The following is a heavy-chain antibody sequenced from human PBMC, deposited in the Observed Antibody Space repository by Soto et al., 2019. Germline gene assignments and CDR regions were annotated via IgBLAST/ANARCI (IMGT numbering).Heavy chain of an antibody. CDR2: IYYSGST. Sequence: SETLSLTCTVSGGSISSYYWSWIRQPPGKGLEWIGYIYYSGSTNYNPSLKSRVTISVDTSKNQFSLKLSSVTAADTAVYYCARDRPTVTTFWYFVLWGRGTLVTVSS. CDR1: GGSISSYY. J-gene: IGHJ2*01. CDR3: ARDRPTVTTFWYFVL. V-gene: IGHV4-59*01. D-gene: IGHD4-17*01.